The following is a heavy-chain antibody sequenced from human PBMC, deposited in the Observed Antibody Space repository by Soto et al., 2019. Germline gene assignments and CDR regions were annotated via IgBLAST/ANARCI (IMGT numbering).Heavy chain of an antibody. J-gene: IGHJ3*02. CDR2: VIPIFGTA. CDR1: GGTFSSYA. Sequence: QVQLVQSGAEVKKPGSSVKVSCKASGGTFSSYAISWVRQAPGQGLEWMGGVIPIFGTANYAQKFQGRVTITADESTSTAYMELSSLRSEDTTVYYCASRPSDFWSGYGAFDIWGQGTMVTVSS. V-gene: IGHV1-69*12. D-gene: IGHD3-3*01. CDR3: ASRPSDFWSGYGAFDI.